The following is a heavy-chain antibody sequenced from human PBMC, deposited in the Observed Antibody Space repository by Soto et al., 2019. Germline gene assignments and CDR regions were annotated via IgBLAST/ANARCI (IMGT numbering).Heavy chain of an antibody. CDR2: IIPIFGTA. D-gene: IGHD3-9*01. Sequence: QVQLVQSGAEVKKPGSSVKVSCKASGGTFSSYAISWVRQAPGQGLEWMGGIIPIFGTANYAQKFQGRVTITADESTSTAYMELSSLRSEDTAVYYCARDRDDILTQKPPRYYYYGMDVWGQGTTVTVSS. CDR3: ARDRDDILTQKPPRYYYYGMDV. CDR1: GGTFSSYA. J-gene: IGHJ6*02. V-gene: IGHV1-69*12.